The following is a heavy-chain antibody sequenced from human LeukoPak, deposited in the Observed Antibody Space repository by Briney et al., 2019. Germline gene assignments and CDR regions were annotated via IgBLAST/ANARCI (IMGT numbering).Heavy chain of an antibody. CDR2: IQTDGTTK. CDR1: ATSA. J-gene: IGHJ4*02. V-gene: IGHV3-30*02. Sequence: GGPLRLSCAASATSAVDWVRQAPGKGLEWVAFIQTDGTTKFYADSVKGRFNIWRDDSKKKVDLQMDSLRPDDTAVYYCARGVDYAFDSWGQGTLVTVSS. D-gene: IGHD3-16*01. CDR3: ARGVDYAFDS.